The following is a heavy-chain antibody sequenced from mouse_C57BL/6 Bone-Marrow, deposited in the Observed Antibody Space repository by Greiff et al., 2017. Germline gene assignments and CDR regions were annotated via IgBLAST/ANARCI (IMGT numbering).Heavy chain of an antibody. Sequence: EVQLQQSGAELVRPGASVKLSCTASGFNIKDDYMHWVKQRPEQGLEWIGWIDPENGGTEYASKFQGKATITADTSSNTAYLQLSRLTSEDTAVYYCTTFCDRYDGQPYWYFDVWGTGTTVTVSS. V-gene: IGHV14-4*01. D-gene: IGHD2-12*01. CDR2: IDPENGGT. J-gene: IGHJ1*03. CDR3: TTFCDRYDGQPYWYFDV. CDR1: GFNIKDDY.